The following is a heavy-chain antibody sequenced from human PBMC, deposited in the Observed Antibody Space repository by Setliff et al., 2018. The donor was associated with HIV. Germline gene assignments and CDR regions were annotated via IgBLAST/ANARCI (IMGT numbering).Heavy chain of an antibody. V-gene: IGHV4-39*07. CDR3: ARAGTSTPQSFDH. CDR2: IHYSGST. Sequence: SETLSLTCTVSGGSISSYYWGWIRQSPGKGLEWIASIHYSGSTYYNPSLRSRVTVSVDTSKSQFSLKLRSLTAADTAVYSCARAGTSTPQSFDHWGQGTLVTVSS. CDR1: GGSISSYY. J-gene: IGHJ4*02. D-gene: IGHD2-2*01.